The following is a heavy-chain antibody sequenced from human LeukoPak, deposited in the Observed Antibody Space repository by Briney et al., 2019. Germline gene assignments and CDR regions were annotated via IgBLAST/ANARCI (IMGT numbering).Heavy chain of an antibody. CDR3: ARDSVGFDY. CDR1: GFTVSSNY. V-gene: IGHV3-21*01. CDR2: ISSSSSYI. D-gene: IGHD1-26*01. Sequence: GGSLRLSCAASGFTVSSNYMSWVRQAPGKGLEWVSSISSSSSYIYYADSVKGRFTISRDNAKNSLYLQMNSLRAEDTAVYYCARDSVGFDYWGQGTLVTVSS. J-gene: IGHJ4*02.